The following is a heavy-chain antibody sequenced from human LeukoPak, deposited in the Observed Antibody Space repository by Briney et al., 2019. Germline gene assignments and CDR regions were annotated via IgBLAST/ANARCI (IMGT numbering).Heavy chain of an antibody. Sequence: PGGSLRLSCAASGFTFSSYSMNWVRQAPGKGLEWVSSISSSSSYIYYADSVKGRFTISRDNAKNSLYLQMNSLRAEDTAVYYCARDKYSSSSFFDYWGQGTLVTVSS. CDR2: ISSSSSYI. CDR1: GFTFSSYS. CDR3: ARDKYSSSSFFDY. D-gene: IGHD6-6*01. J-gene: IGHJ4*02. V-gene: IGHV3-21*01.